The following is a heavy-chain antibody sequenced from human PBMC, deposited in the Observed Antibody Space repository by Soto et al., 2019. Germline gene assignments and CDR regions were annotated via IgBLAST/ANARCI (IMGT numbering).Heavy chain of an antibody. CDR3: TTFATWYGSNLDF. Sequence: EVQLVESGGGLVEPGVSLRLSCVGSGFTFKNAMMSWVRQAPGKGLEWLGRIKPKPDGGAVDYGTPIKGRFSISRDDSTNTVSLQMSGLKSEDTAAYFCTTFATWYGSNLDFWAPGTQVNVSS. V-gene: IGHV3-15*01. CDR1: GFTFKNAM. D-gene: IGHD1-26*01. J-gene: IGHJ4*02. CDR2: IKPKPDGGAV.